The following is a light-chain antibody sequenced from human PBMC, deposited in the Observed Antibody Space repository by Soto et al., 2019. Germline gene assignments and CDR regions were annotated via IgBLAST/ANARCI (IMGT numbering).Light chain of an antibody. Sequence: IQMTQSPSSLSASVGDRVTITRRASQDIEIYLAWYQQRPGTVPKLLIYSASTLQSGFPSRFSGSGSGTDFTLTISSLQPEDAATYYCQRYNSVPVAFGQGTRLDIK. CDR3: QRYNSVPVA. CDR1: QDIEIY. CDR2: SAS. V-gene: IGKV1-27*01. J-gene: IGKJ5*01.